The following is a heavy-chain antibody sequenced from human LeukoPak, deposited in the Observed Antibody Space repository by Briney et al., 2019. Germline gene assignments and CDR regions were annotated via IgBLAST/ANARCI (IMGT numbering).Heavy chain of an antibody. D-gene: IGHD3-16*01. J-gene: IGHJ5*02. CDR2: VSAYNGNT. Sequence: ASLKVSCKASGYTFSNYGISWVRQAPGQGLEWLGWVSAYNGNTNYAQKLQGRVTMTTDTSTGIAYTELKSLRSDDTAVYYCARAGGVSFVARWFDPWGQGSLVTVSS. V-gene: IGHV1-18*01. CDR1: GYTFSNYG. CDR3: ARAGGVSFVARWFDP.